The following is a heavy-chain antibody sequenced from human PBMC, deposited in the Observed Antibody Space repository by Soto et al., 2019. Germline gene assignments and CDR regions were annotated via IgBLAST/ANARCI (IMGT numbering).Heavy chain of an antibody. CDR1: GFTFSTYA. Sequence: EVQLLESGGGLVKPGGSLRLSCAASGFTFSTYAMAWVRQAPGRGLEWVSGFGSGDTTYYADSVKGRFTISRDNSKSTLYLQMNSLRAADTAIYYCAKDTSGSSSQFFDYWGQGTLVTVSS. J-gene: IGHJ4*02. V-gene: IGHV3-23*01. CDR3: AKDTSGSSSQFFDY. D-gene: IGHD6-6*01. CDR2: FGSGDTT.